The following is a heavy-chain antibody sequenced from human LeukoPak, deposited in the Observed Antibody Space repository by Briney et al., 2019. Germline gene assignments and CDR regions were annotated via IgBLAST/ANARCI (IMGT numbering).Heavy chain of an antibody. J-gene: IGHJ5*02. V-gene: IGHV1-2*02. CDR1: GYTFTDYY. Sequence: GASVKVSCKASGYTFTDYYIHWVRQAPGQGLEWMGWIVPHSGGTNYAQNYQGRITMTRYTSISTAYMELSSLRSDDTAVYYCARNAYCDSTNCYAWFDPWGQGTLVTVSS. CDR3: ARNAYCDSTNCYAWFDP. D-gene: IGHD2-2*01. CDR2: IVPHSGGT.